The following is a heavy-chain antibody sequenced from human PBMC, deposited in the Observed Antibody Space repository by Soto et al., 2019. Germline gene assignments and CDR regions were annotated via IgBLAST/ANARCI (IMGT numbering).Heavy chain of an antibody. CDR3: AASYGSGYRAFDY. V-gene: IGHV1-69*02. D-gene: IGHD3-10*01. J-gene: IGHJ4*02. CDR1: GGTFSFYT. Sequence: SVKVSCKASGGTFSFYTINWVRQASGLGLEWVGRINPIVSMSNYAQKFQGRVSMTADKSTSTAYMELRSLRSDDTAMYFCAASYGSGYRAFDYWGQGALVTVSS. CDR2: INPIVSMS.